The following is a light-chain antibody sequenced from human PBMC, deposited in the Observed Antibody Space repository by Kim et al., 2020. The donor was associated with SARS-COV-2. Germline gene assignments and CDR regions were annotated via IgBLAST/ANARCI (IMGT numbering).Light chain of an antibody. CDR2: QDT. V-gene: IGLV3-1*01. CDR1: KLGDKY. Sequence: SYELTQPPSVSVSPGQTASITCSGDKLGDKYACWYQQKPGQSPVLVIYQDTKRPSGIPERFSGSNSGNTATLTISGTQAIDEADYYCQAWDNSTLV. J-gene: IGLJ2*01. CDR3: QAWDNSTLV.